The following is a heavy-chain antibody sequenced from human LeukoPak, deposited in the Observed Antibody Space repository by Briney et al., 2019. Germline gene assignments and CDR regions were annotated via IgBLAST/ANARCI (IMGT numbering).Heavy chain of an antibody. Sequence: GGSLRLSCAASGFTFSSYWMHWVRQAPGKGLVWVSRINSDGSSTSYADSVKGRFTISRDNAKNTLYLQMNSLRAEDTAVYYCARAHPMYSSGWYYYYYGMDVWGQGTTVTVSS. CDR3: ARAHPMYSSGWYYYYYGMDV. CDR1: GFTFSSYW. CDR2: INSDGSST. D-gene: IGHD6-19*01. V-gene: IGHV3-74*01. J-gene: IGHJ6*02.